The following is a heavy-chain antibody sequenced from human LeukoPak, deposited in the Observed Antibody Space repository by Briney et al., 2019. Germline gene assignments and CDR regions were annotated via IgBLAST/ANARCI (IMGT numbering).Heavy chain of an antibody. CDR1: GYAFTSYG. V-gene: IGHV1-18*01. J-gene: IGHJ5*02. D-gene: IGHD2-21*02. CDR2: LSAYNGNT. Sequence: ASVKVSCKASGYAFTSYGISWVRQAPGQGLEWMGWLSAYNGNTNYAQKLQGRVTMATDTSTSTAYMELRSLRSDDTAVYYCARATAAYCGGDCFSNWLDPWGQGTLVTVSP. CDR3: ARATAAYCGGDCFSNWLDP.